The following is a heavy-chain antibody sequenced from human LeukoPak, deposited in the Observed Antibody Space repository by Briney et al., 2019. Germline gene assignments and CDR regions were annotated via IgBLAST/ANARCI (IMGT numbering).Heavy chain of an antibody. CDR1: GFSVTSTYC. CDR3: ARGLGDYNTIWFPVSGY. D-gene: IGHD6-13*01. Sequence: PSETLSLTCTVSGFSVTSTYCWGWIRQPPGKGLEWIGSICHSGSTYYSPSLKSRVTISLDTSKNQFSLRLSSVTAADTAMYYCARGLGDYNTIWFPVSGYWGQGSLVTVSS. CDR2: ICHSGST. V-gene: IGHV4-38-2*02. J-gene: IGHJ4*02.